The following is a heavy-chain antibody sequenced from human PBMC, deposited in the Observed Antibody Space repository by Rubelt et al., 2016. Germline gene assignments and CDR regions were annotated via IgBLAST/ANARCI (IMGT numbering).Heavy chain of an antibody. V-gene: IGHV1-18*01. CDR3: ARDRTWLVPGLDAFDI. CDR1: GYTFTSYG. D-gene: IGHD6-19*01. CDR2: IRAYNGNT. Sequence: QVQLVQSGAEVKKPGASVKVSCKASGYTFTSYGISWVRQAPGQGLEWMGWIRAYNGNTNYAQQLQGRVTMTTDTATSTAYMGLRSLRSDDTAVYYCARDRTWLVPGLDAFDIWGQGTMVTVSS. J-gene: IGHJ3*02.